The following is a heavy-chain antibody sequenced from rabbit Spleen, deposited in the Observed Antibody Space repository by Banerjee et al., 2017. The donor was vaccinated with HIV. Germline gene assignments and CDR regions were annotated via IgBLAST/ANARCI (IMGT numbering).Heavy chain of an antibody. CDR2: IYAGSSGST. J-gene: IGHJ4*01. CDR1: GFSFSSNYY. CDR3: ARGSATMTMVITGYYLNL. V-gene: IGHV1S45*01. Sequence: QEQVEESGGGLVQPEGSLTLTCTASGFSFSSNYYMCWVRQAPGKGLEWIACIYAGSSGSTYYASWAKGRFTISKTSSTTVTLQMTSLTAADTATYFCARGSATMTMVITGYYLNLWGPGTLVTVS. D-gene: IGHD2-1*01.